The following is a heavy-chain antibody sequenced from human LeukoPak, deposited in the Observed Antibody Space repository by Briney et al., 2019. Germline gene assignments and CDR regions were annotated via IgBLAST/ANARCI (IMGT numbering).Heavy chain of an antibody. Sequence: PSEILSLTCGVSGGSLSGYYCNWIRQTSGKGLEWIGEINHSGTTNFDPSLRGRVAISVDRSNNQCSLRLTSVTAADTAVYYCARDPCSRSSCPLRYWGQGTQVTVSS. CDR2: INHSGTT. CDR3: ARDPCSRSSCPLRY. D-gene: IGHD6-13*01. J-gene: IGHJ4*02. V-gene: IGHV4-34*01. CDR1: GGSLSGYY.